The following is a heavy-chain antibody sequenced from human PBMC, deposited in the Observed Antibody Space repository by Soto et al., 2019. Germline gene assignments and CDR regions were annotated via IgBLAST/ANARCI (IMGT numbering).Heavy chain of an antibody. J-gene: IGHJ4*02. Sequence: QVQLVETGGGVVQPGRSLRLSCAASGFTLSSYGMHWVRQAPGKGLEWVAVISNDGSNKYYADSVKGRFTISRDNSKNTLYLQMNSLRAEDTAMYYCAKDSSYDNSGSVDWGQGNLVTVSS. CDR3: AKDSSYDNSGSVD. CDR2: ISNDGSNK. D-gene: IGHD3-22*01. CDR1: GFTLSSYG. V-gene: IGHV3-30*18.